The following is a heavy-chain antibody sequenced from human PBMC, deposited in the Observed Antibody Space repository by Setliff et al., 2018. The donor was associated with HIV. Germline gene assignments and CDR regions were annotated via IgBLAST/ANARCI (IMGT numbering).Heavy chain of an antibody. CDR2: IIPILGLT. Sequence: SVKVSCKASGGTFISFAISWVRQAPGQGLEWMGGIIPILGLTNYAQKFQGRVTITADTSSSTAYMELNSLRSEDTAVYYCAIDPGADGFPSGYAFDIWGQGTMVTVSS. J-gene: IGHJ3*02. V-gene: IGHV1-69*10. D-gene: IGHD5-18*01. CDR1: GGTFISFA. CDR3: AIDPGADGFPSGYAFDI.